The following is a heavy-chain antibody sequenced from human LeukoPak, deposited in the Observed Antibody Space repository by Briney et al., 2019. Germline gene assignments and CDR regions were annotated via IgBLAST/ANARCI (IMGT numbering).Heavy chain of an antibody. V-gene: IGHV4-59*01. J-gene: IGHJ4*02. CDR2: IHNTGRT. Sequence: SETLSLTCTVSDGSISGYSWNWIRQAPGKGMEWIAYIHNTGRTNYNPSLKSRLFVSVDRSKNQASLNLNSMTAADTAIYYCAKMTIHGDSVLWGQGILVTVSS. CDR1: DGSISGYS. CDR3: AKMTIHGDSVL. D-gene: IGHD4-17*01.